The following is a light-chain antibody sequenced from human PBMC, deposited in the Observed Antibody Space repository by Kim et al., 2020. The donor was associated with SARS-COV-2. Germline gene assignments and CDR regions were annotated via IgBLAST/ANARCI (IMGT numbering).Light chain of an antibody. V-gene: IGKV1-5*03. Sequence: DIQMTQSPSTLSASVGDRVTITCRASQSISTWLAWYQQKPGKAPKLLIYKASSLESGVPSTFSGSGSGTEFTLTISSLQPDDFATYYCQQYNSYSSLTFGGGTKVDIK. CDR3: QQYNSYSSLT. J-gene: IGKJ4*01. CDR1: QSISTW. CDR2: KAS.